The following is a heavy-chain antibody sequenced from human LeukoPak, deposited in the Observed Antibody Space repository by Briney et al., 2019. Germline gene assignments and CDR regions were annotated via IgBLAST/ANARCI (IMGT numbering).Heavy chain of an antibody. CDR1: GFTFSSYA. J-gene: IGHJ4*02. V-gene: IGHV3-30-3*01. D-gene: IGHD2-2*02. CDR2: ISYDGSNK. Sequence: GGSLRLSCAASGFTFSSYAMHWVRQAPGKGLEWVAVISYDGSNKYYADSVKGRFTISRDNSKNTLYLQMNSLRAEDTAVYYCARPPLGYCSSTSCYTSLDYWGQGTLVTVSS. CDR3: ARPPLGYCSSTSCYTSLDY.